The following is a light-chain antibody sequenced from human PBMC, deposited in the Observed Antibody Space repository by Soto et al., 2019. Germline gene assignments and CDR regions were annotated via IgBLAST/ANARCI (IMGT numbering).Light chain of an antibody. Sequence: ESMLTQSPGTLSLSPGERATLSCRASQSISSRYLTWYQHKPGPAPRLLIYGASIRATGIPDRFSGSGSGTDFTLTTSRLEPEDVAVYYCQQFRSSPPAFTFGQGTKLEI. CDR3: QQFRSSPPAFT. CDR2: GAS. V-gene: IGKV3-20*01. CDR1: QSISSRY. J-gene: IGKJ2*01.